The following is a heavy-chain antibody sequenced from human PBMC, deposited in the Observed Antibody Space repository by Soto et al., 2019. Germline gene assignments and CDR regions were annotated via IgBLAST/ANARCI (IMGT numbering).Heavy chain of an antibody. J-gene: IGHJ6*03. V-gene: IGHV1-3*04. D-gene: IGHD6-6*01. CDR3: ARDGLFSIAARVLDYMDV. CDR2: INTDNGDT. Sequence: QVHLVQSGAEVKKPGASVKVSCKASGYSFTNYAIHWVRQAPGQRLEWMGWINTDNGDTKYSPKFQGRVTVPRDTSASTAYLDLSRLRSDDTTVYYGARDGLFSIAARVLDYMDVWGKGTTVTVSS. CDR1: GYSFTNYA.